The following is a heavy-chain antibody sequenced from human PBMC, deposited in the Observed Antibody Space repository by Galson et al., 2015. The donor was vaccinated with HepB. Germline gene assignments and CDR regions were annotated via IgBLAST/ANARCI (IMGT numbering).Heavy chain of an antibody. D-gene: IGHD3-10*01. CDR3: AREYYYGSGFDP. J-gene: IGHJ5*02. CDR1: GGSISSYY. V-gene: IGHV4-4*07. Sequence: ETLSLTCTVSGGSISSYYWSWIRQPAGKGLGWIGRIYTSGSTNYNPSLKSRVTMSVDTSKNQFSLKLSSVTAADTAVYYCAREYYYGSGFDPWGQGTLVTVSS. CDR2: IYTSGST.